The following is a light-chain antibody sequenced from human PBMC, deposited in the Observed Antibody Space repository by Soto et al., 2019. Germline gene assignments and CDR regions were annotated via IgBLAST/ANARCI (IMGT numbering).Light chain of an antibody. CDR2: DVT. CDR3: CSFTTSSTYV. V-gene: IGLV2-14*01. Sequence: QSVLTQPASVSGSPGQSITLSCTGTSSDVGGYNYVSWYQQYPGKAPKVMIYDVTNRPSGVSNRFSGSRSGNTASLTISGLQAEDEADYYCCSFTTSSTYVFGTGTKVTVL. CDR1: SSDVGGYNY. J-gene: IGLJ1*01.